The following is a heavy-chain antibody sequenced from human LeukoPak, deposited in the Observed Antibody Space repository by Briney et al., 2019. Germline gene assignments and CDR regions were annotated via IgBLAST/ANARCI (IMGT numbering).Heavy chain of an antibody. V-gene: IGHV3-23*01. D-gene: IGHD2-15*01. Sequence: GGSLRLSCAASGFTFINYAMSWVRQAPGKGLEWVSTISGSGGSTYYADSVQGRFTISRDNSKNTLYLQMNSLKAEDTAVYHCAKDREAHCSGGSCYGFDPWGQGTLVTVSS. J-gene: IGHJ5*02. CDR2: ISGSGGST. CDR1: GFTFINYA. CDR3: AKDREAHCSGGSCYGFDP.